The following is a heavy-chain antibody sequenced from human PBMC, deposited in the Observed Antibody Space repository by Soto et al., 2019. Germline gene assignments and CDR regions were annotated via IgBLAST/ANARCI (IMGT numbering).Heavy chain of an antibody. J-gene: IGHJ5*02. CDR3: AKGLQQLVDNWFDP. V-gene: IGHV3-23*01. D-gene: IGHD6-13*01. Sequence: PGGSLRLSCAASGFTFSSYAMSWVRQAPGKGLEWVSAISGSGGSTYYADSVKGRFTISRDNSKNTLYLQMSSPRAEDTAVYYCAKGLQQLVDNWFDPWGQGTLVTVSS. CDR2: ISGSGGST. CDR1: GFTFSSYA.